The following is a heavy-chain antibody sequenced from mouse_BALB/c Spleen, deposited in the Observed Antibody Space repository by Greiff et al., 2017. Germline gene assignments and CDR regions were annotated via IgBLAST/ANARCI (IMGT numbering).Heavy chain of an antibody. CDR3: ARRDGNPFAY. D-gene: IGHD2-1*01. CDR1: GFNIKDYY. J-gene: IGHJ3*01. CDR2: IDPENGNT. Sequence: VQLQQSGAELVRPGALVKLSCKASGFNIKDYYMHWVKQRPEQGLEWIGWIDPENGNTIYDPKFQGKASITADTSSNTAYLQLSSLTSEDTAVYYCARRDGNPFAYWGQGTLVTVSA. V-gene: IGHV14-1*02.